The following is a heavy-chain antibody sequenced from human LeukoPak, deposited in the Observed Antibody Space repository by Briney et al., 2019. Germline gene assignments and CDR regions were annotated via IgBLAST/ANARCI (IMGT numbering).Heavy chain of an antibody. CDR3: ARELYYGSGSPTFYI. D-gene: IGHD3-10*01. V-gene: IGHV4-4*07. CDR2: IYTSGST. Sequence: SETLSLTCTVSGGSISSYYWSWIRQPAGKGLEWIGRIYTSGSTNYNPSLKSGVTMSVDTSKNQFSLKLSSVTAADTAVYYGARELYYGSGSPTFYIWGQGTMVTVSS. J-gene: IGHJ3*02. CDR1: GGSISSYY.